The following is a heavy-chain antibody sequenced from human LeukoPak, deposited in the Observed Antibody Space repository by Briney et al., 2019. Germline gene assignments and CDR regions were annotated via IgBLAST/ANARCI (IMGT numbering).Heavy chain of an antibody. CDR2: INHSGST. CDR3: AFHVVIANKRDAFDI. CDR1: GGSFSGYY. Sequence: SETLSLTCAVYGGSFSGYYWSWIRQPPGKGLEWIGEINHSGSTNYNPSLKSRVTISVDTSKIQFSLKLSSVTAADTAVYYCAFHVVIANKRDAFDIWGQGTMVTVSS. D-gene: IGHD2-21*01. V-gene: IGHV4-34*01. J-gene: IGHJ3*02.